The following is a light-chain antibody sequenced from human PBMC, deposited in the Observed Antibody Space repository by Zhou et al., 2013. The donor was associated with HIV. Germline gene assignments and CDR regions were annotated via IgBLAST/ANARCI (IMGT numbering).Light chain of an antibody. V-gene: IGKV1-5*03. J-gene: IGKJ1*01. CDR1: QSISSW. CDR2: KAS. CDR3: QQYSSYSWT. Sequence: DIQMTQSPSTLSASIGDKVTITCRASQSISSWLAWYQQKPGKAPNLLIYKASTLESGVPSRFSGSGSGTEFTLTISSLHPDDFATYYCQQYSSYSWTFGQGTKVEI.